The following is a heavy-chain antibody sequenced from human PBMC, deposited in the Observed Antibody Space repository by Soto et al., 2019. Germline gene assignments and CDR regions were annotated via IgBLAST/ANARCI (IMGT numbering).Heavy chain of an antibody. CDR1: GFTFSSYG. CDR2: IWYDGSNK. V-gene: IGHV3-33*01. D-gene: IGHD6-19*01. J-gene: IGHJ5*02. Sequence: GGSLRLSCAASGFTFSSYGMHWVRQAPGKGLEWVAVIWYDGSNKYYADSVKGRFTISRDNSKNTLYLQMNSLRAEDTAVYYCARGGWQWLSWFDPWGQGTLVTVSS. CDR3: ARGGWQWLSWFDP.